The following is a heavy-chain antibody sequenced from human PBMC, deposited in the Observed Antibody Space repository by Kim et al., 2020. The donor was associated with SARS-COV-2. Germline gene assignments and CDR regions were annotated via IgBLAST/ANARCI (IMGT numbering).Heavy chain of an antibody. V-gene: IGHV4-59*01. CDR1: GGSMTNIF. CDR2: MFYNGAP. Sequence: SETLSLTCSVSGGSMTNIFWGWVRQAPGKGLEWIGSMFYNGAPNYNPSLKSRVSISVDASKNEFSLKLTSMTTADTAVYFCARDFGVSAPDESWGHGVLV. CDR3: ARDFGVSAPDES. D-gene: IGHD2-21*02. J-gene: IGHJ4*03.